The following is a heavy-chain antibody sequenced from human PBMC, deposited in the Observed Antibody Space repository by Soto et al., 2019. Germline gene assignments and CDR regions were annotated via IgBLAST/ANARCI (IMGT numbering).Heavy chain of an antibody. J-gene: IGHJ4*02. Sequence: EVQVLDSGGGLVQPGGSLRLSCAASGFTFNNYAMNWGRQAPGKGLEWVATISATGGSTYYADSVKGRFTISRDNSKNTLYLQMNGLRVEDTAVYYCAKDRLAGNFDYWGQGTQVTVSS. CDR3: AKDRLAGNFDY. V-gene: IGHV3-23*01. CDR2: ISATGGST. CDR1: GFTFNNYA.